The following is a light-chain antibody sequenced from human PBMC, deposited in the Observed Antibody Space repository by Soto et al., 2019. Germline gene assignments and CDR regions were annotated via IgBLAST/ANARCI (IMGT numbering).Light chain of an antibody. CDR2: DTS. Sequence: EVGLTQSPATLSLSSGGRATLSCRAIRSVSRYLAWYQQKPGQAPRLLIYDTSYRAAGIPARFSGSGSGTDFTLTISSLEPEDFAVYYCQQRSNWPPTWTFGQGTKVDI. CDR3: QQRSNWPPTWT. J-gene: IGKJ1*01. V-gene: IGKV3-11*01. CDR1: RSVSRY.